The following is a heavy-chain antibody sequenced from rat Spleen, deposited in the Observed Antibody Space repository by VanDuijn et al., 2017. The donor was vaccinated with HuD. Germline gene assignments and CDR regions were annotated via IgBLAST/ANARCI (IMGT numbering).Heavy chain of an antibody. CDR3: ASHYGSSFDY. CDR1: GFTFSDYN. V-gene: IGHV5-7*01. CDR2: ISYDGSST. D-gene: IGHD1-8*01. Sequence: EVQLVESGGGLVQPGRSLKLSCAASGFTFSDYNMAWVRQAPKKGLEWVATISYDGSSTYYRDSMKGRFTISRDNAKSTLYLQMDSLRSEDTATYYCASHYGSSFDYWGQGVMVTVSS. J-gene: IGHJ2*01.